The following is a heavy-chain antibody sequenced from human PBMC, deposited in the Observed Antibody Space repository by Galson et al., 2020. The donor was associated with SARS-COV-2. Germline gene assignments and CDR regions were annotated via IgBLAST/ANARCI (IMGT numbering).Heavy chain of an antibody. CDR1: GFSFTTSGVG. D-gene: IGHD2-15*01. V-gene: IGHV2-5*02. J-gene: IGHJ4*02. CDR2: IYWDDDN. CDR3: THTVVVADAFFGY. Sequence: SGPTLVKPTQTLTLTCSFSGFSFTTSGVGVGWIRQPPGKALEWLALIYWDDDNRYNPSLRSRLTITKDTSKNQVVLIMTDMDPVDTATYYCTHTVVVADAFFGYWGQGTLVTVSS.